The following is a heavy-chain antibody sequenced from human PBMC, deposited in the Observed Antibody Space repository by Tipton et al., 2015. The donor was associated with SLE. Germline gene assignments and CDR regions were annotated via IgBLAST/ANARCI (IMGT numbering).Heavy chain of an antibody. Sequence: TLSLTCTVSGASIRSYHWSWIRQPPGKGLEWIGNIYNSGSTNYNPSLKSRVTMSLDTSKNQFSLKLSSVTAADTAVYYCARDSLSGDNWFDPWGQGTLVTVSS. CDR2: IYNSGST. CDR3: ARDSLSGDNWFDP. CDR1: GASIRSYH. J-gene: IGHJ5*02. D-gene: IGHD1-1*01. V-gene: IGHV4-59*01.